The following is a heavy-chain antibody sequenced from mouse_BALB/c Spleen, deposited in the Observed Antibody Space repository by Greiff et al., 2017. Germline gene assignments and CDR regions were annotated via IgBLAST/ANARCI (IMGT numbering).Heavy chain of an antibody. V-gene: IGHV5-17*02. J-gene: IGHJ4*01. D-gene: IGHD2-12*01. Sequence: DVMLVESGGGLVQPGGSRKLSCAASGFTFSSFGMHWVRQAPEKGLEWVAYISSGSSTIYYADTVKGRFTISRDNPKNTLFLQMTSLRSEDTAMYYCARTYRGYAMDYWGQGTSVTVSS. CDR2: ISSGSSTI. CDR3: ARTYRGYAMDY. CDR1: GFTFSSFG.